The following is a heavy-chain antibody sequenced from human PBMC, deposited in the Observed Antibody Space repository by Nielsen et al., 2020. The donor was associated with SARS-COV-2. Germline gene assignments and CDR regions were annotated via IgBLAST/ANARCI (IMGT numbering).Heavy chain of an antibody. J-gene: IGHJ6*02. CDR3: ARSYYDILTGPPIGMDV. V-gene: IGHV5-51*01. CDR1: GYSFTSYW. Sequence: GESLKISCKGSGYSFTSYWIGWVRQMPGKGLEWMGIIYPGDSDTRYSPPFQGQVTISADKSISTAYLQWSSLKASDTAMYYCARSYYDILTGPPIGMDVWGQGTTVTVSS. D-gene: IGHD3-9*01. CDR2: IYPGDSDT.